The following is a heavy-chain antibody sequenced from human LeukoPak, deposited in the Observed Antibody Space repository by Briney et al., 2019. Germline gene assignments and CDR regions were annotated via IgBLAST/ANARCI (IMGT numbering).Heavy chain of an antibody. V-gene: IGHV1-58*02. J-gene: IGHJ3*02. CDR1: GFTFTSSA. CDR2: IVVGSGNT. CDR3: AAEGDYDSSGQWRPDAFHM. D-gene: IGHD3-22*01. Sequence: SVKVSCKASGFTFTSSAMQWVRQARGQRLEWIGWIVVGSGNTIYAQKLHERVTITRDMSTSTAYMELSSLRSEDTAVYYCAAEGDYDSSGQWRPDAFHMWGQGTLVTVSS.